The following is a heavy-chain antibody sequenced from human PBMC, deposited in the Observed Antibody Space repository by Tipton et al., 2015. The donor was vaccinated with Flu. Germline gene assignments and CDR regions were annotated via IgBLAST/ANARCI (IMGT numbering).Heavy chain of an antibody. CDR1: GGSLSSYY. J-gene: IGHJ4*02. Sequence: TLSLTCTVSGGSLSSYYWSWIRQPAGKGLEWIGRIYTSGGTKFNPSLRGRLTMSVDASKKEFSLKLRSVTAADTAVYYCARGSGSGTFVIFDYWGQGTLVAVSS. D-gene: IGHD3-10*01. CDR2: IYTSGGT. CDR3: ARGSGSGTFVIFDY. V-gene: IGHV4-4*07.